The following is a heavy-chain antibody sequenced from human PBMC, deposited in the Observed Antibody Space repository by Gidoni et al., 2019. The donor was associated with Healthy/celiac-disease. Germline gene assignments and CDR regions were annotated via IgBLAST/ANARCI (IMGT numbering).Heavy chain of an antibody. V-gene: IGHV1-3*01. J-gene: IGHJ4*02. CDR2: INAGNGNT. CDR1: GYTFTSYA. Sequence: QVQLVQSGAEVKKPGASVKVSCKASGYTFTSYAMHWVRQAPGQRLEWMGWINAGNGNTKYSQKFQGRVTITRDTSASTAYMELSSLRSEDTAVYYCARDQGLGSGSYYNLAKDYWGQGTLVTVSS. CDR3: ARDQGLGSGSYYNLAKDY. D-gene: IGHD3-10*01.